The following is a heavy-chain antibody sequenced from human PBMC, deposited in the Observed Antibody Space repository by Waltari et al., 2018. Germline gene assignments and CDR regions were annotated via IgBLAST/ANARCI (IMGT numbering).Heavy chain of an antibody. V-gene: IGHV3-23*01. CDR1: GFPFSTYV. CDR3: ARDHKVYSAFDI. J-gene: IGHJ3*02. Sequence: EAQLLESGGGLAQPGGSLSLSCAASGFPFSTYVLNWVRQAPGKGLEWVSSISGSGGTHYADSVKGRFTVSRDNSKNTLYLQMNSLGDEDTAVYYCARDHKVYSAFDIWGQGTMVTVSS. CDR2: ISGSGGT. D-gene: IGHD2-21*01.